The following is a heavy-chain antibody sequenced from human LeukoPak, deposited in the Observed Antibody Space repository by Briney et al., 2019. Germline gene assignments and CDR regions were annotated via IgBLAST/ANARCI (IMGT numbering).Heavy chain of an antibody. D-gene: IGHD3-3*01. CDR1: GYTYTSYD. V-gene: IGHV1-2*02. J-gene: IGHJ5*02. CDR2: INPNSGGT. Sequence: ASVKVSCKASGYTYTSYDINWVRQAPGQGLEWMGWINPNSGGTNYAQKFQGRVTMTRDTSISTAYMELSRLRSDDTAVYYCARALGNGDFWSGYYHWFDPWGQGTLVTVSS. CDR3: ARALGNGDFWSGYYHWFDP.